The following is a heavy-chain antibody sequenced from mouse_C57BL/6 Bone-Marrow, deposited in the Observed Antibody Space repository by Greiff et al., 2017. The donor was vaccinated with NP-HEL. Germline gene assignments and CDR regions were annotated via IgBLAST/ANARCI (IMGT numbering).Heavy chain of an antibody. V-gene: IGHV14-3*01. CDR3: ARGYYSNYDFDY. CDR1: GFNIKNTY. D-gene: IGHD2-5*01. J-gene: IGHJ2*01. CDR2: IDPANGNP. Sequence: VHVKQSVAELVRPGASVKLSCTASGFNIKNTYMHWVKQRPEQGLEWIGRIDPANGNPKYAPKFQGKATITADTSSNTAYLQLSSLTSEDTAIYYCARGYYSNYDFDYWGKGTTLTVSS.